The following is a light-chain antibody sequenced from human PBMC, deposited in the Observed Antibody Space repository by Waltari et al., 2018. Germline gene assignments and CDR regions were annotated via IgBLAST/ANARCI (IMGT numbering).Light chain of an antibody. CDR3: NSRDSSGNHVV. V-gene: IGLV3-19*01. J-gene: IGLJ2*01. CDR2: GKN. Sequence: SAELTQDPAVSVAVGQTVRITCQGDSLRGYYASWYQQKPGQAPVLVIYGKNNRPSGIPDRFSGSSSGNTASLTITGAQAEDEADYYCNSRDSSGNHVVFGGGTKLTVL. CDR1: SLRGYY.